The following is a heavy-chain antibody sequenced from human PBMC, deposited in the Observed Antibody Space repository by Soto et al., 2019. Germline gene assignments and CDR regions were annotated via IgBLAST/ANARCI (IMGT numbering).Heavy chain of an antibody. D-gene: IGHD6-6*01. CDR1: GFTFSSYS. CDR3: ARDGLSSSPLDY. Sequence: RLSCAASGFTFSSYSMNWVRQAPGKGLEWVSSISSSSSYIYYADSVKGRFTISRDNAKNSLYLQMNSLRAEDTAVYYCARDGLSSSPLDYWGQGTLVTVSS. V-gene: IGHV3-21*01. J-gene: IGHJ4*02. CDR2: ISSSSSYI.